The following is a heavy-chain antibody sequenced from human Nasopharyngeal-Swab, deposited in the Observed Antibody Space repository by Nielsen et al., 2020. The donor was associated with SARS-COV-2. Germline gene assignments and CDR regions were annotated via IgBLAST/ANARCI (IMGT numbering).Heavy chain of an antibody. CDR2: INAGNGNT. Sequence: WVRQAPGQRLEWMGWINAGNGNTKYSQKFQGRVTITRDTSASTAYMELSSLRSKDTAVYYCARDRGIYEYYFDYWGQGTLVTVSS. D-gene: IGHD5/OR15-5a*01. CDR3: ARDRGIYEYYFDY. J-gene: IGHJ4*02. V-gene: IGHV1-3*01.